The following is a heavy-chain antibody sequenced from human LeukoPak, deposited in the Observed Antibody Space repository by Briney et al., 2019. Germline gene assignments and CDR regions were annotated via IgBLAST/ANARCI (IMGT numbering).Heavy chain of an antibody. J-gene: IGHJ4*02. CDR3: ARGPYYFDS. CDR2: IYHSGST. CDR1: GGSISGSGYY. Sequence: SGTLSLTCTVSGGSISGSGYYWGWVRQAPGKGLEWIGSIYHSGSTYYNPHLKSRITMSVDTSRNQFSVRLISVTAADTAVYYCARGPYYFDSWGQGTLVTASS. V-gene: IGHV4-39*07.